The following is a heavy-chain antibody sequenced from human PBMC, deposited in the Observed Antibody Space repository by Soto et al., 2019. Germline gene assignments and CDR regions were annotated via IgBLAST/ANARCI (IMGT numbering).Heavy chain of an antibody. J-gene: IGHJ6*02. CDR1: GFTFDDYT. CDR3: AKDSGGYYYYGMDV. Sequence: LRLSCAASGFTFDDYTMHWVRQAPGKGLEWVSLISWDGGSTYYADSVKGRFTISRDNSKNSLYLQMNSLRTEDTALYYCAKDSGGYYYYGMDVWGQGTTVTVSS. CDR2: ISWDGGST. V-gene: IGHV3-43*01.